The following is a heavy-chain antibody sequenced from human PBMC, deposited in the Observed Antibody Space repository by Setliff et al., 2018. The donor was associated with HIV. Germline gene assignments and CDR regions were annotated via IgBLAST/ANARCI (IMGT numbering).Heavy chain of an antibody. D-gene: IGHD3-10*01. J-gene: IGHJ6*02. Sequence: PGGSLRLSCTVSGFTFSNYYMNWVRQAPGKGLELVSSISSSSSTIYYADSLKGRFTISRDNSKNTLYLQMNSLRAEDTAVYYCARSVIGYYYYGMDVWGQGTLVTVSS. V-gene: IGHV3-48*01. CDR3: ARSVIGYYYYGMDV. CDR2: ISSSSSTI. CDR1: GFTFSNYY.